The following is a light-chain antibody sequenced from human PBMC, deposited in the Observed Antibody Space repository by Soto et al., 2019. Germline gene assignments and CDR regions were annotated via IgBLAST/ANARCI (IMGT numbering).Light chain of an antibody. CDR2: DVS. Sequence: QSVLTQPASVSGSPGQSITISCTGTSSDVGGYNYVSWYQQHPGKAPKLMIYDVSNRPSGVSNRFSGSKSGNTASLTISGLQAEGEADYYCSSYTGSSTCVFGTGTKLTVL. V-gene: IGLV2-14*01. J-gene: IGLJ1*01. CDR1: SSDVGGYNY. CDR3: SSYTGSSTCV.